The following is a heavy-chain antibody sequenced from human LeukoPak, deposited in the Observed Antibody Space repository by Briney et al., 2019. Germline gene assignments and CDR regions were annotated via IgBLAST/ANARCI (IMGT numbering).Heavy chain of an antibody. CDR2: ISGSGGST. J-gene: IGHJ3*02. CDR1: GFTFSSYA. V-gene: IGHV3-23*01. Sequence: GGSLRLSCAASGFTFSSYAMSWVRRAPGKGLEWVSAISGSGGSTYYADSVKGRFTIFRDNSKNTLYLQMNSLRAEDTAVYYCAKTIGYSSSYGDAFDIWGQGTMVTVSS. D-gene: IGHD6-13*01. CDR3: AKTIGYSSSYGDAFDI.